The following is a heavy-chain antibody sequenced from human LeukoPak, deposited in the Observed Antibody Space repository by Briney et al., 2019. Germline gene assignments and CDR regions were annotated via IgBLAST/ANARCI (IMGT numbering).Heavy chain of an antibody. D-gene: IGHD4/OR15-4a*01. Sequence: QPGGSLRLSCAASGFTFSNYGMHWVRQAPGKGLEWLTFIRYDGNIQYYADSVKGRFTISRDNSKKTLYLQMNSLRAEDTAVYYCAKEDPLPLTIWGQGTLVTVSS. CDR2: IRYDGNIQ. V-gene: IGHV3-30*02. CDR1: GFTFSNYG. J-gene: IGHJ4*02. CDR3: AKEDPLPLTI.